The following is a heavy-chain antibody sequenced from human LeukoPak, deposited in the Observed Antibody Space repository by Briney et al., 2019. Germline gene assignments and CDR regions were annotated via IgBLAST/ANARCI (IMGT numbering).Heavy chain of an antibody. CDR3: ARIPSRVATLVY. Sequence: GGSLRLSCAASGFTFSSYAMHWVRQAPGKGLEWVAVMSYDGSNKYYADSVKGRFTISRDNSKNTLYLQVNSLRAEDTAVYYCARIPSRVATLVYWGQGTLVTVSS. V-gene: IGHV3-30-3*01. J-gene: IGHJ4*02. D-gene: IGHD5-12*01. CDR1: GFTFSSYA. CDR2: MSYDGSNK.